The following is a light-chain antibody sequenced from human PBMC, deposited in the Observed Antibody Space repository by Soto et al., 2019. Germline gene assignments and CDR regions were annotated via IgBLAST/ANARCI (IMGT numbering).Light chain of an antibody. CDR3: QQSYNSPQT. CDR2: AAS. J-gene: IGKJ1*01. Sequence: DIQMTQSPSSLSASVGDRVTITCRARQGVRNDLGWFQQKPGKAPKRLIYAASSLQSGVPSRFSGSGSGTDFTLTISSLQPEDFATYSCQQSYNSPQTFGRGTKVDIK. V-gene: IGKV1-39*01. CDR1: QGVRND.